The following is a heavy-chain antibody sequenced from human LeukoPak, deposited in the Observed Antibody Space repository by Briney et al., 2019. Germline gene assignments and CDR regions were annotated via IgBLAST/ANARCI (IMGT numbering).Heavy chain of an antibody. Sequence: SETLSLTCTVSGGSISSNSYYWGWIRQPPGKGLEWIGSTCHSGSTYYNPSLKSRVTISVDTSKNQFSLRLSSVTAEDTAVYFCAREARGTYTIDYWGQGTLVTVSS. CDR3: AREARGTYTIDY. D-gene: IGHD1-26*01. CDR2: TCHSGST. J-gene: IGHJ4*02. CDR1: GGSISSNSYY. V-gene: IGHV4-39*01.